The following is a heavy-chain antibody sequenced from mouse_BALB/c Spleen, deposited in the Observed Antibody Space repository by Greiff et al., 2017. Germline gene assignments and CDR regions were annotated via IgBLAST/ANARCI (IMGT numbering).Heavy chain of an antibody. J-gene: IGHJ3*01. Sequence: VMLVESGAELVRPGTSVKVSCKASGYAFTNYLIEWVKQRPGQGLEWIGVINPGSGGTNYNEKFKSKATLTVDKSSSTAYMQLSSLTSEDSAVYYCTTSTMITTRFAYWGQGTLVTVSA. V-gene: IGHV1-54*01. CDR3: TTSTMITTRFAY. CDR2: INPGSGGT. CDR1: GYAFTNYL. D-gene: IGHD2-4*01.